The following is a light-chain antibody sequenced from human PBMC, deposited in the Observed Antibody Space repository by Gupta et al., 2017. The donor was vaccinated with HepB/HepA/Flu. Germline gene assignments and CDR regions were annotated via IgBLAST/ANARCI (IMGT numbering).Light chain of an antibody. Sequence: QSALTQPASVSVSPGQSISISCTGTSSDIGGYNYVSWYQQHPGKAPELMIYDVSNRPSGVSSRFSGSKSGNTASLTISGLQAEDEADYYCCSYTRTTTLVFGGGTKLTVL. CDR3: CSYTRTTTLV. CDR2: DVS. V-gene: IGLV2-14*03. J-gene: IGLJ3*02. CDR1: SSDIGGYNY.